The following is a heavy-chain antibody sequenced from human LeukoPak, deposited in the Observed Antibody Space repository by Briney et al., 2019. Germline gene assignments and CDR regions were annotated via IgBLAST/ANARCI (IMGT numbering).Heavy chain of an antibody. V-gene: IGHV4-59*01. CDR2: IYYSGST. J-gene: IGHJ6*02. D-gene: IGHD3-10*01. CDR1: GGSISSYY. CDR3: ASTKWVRGHDYYYYGMDV. Sequence: PSETLSLTCTVSGGSISSYYWSWIRQPPGKGLEWIGYIYYSGSTNYNPSLKSRVTISVDTSKNQFSLKLSSVTAADTAVYYCASTKWVRGHDYYYYGMDVWGQGTTVTVSS.